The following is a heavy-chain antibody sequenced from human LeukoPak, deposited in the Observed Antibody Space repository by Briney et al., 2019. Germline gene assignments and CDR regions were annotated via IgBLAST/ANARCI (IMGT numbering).Heavy chain of an antibody. CDR1: GYTFTSYD. Sequence: GASVKVSCKASGYTFTSYDINWVRQAPGQGLEWMGWMNPNGGNTGYAQKFQGRVTITRNTSISTAYMELSSLRSEDTAVYYCARDSSGWYESDYWGQGTLVTVSS. CDR2: MNPNGGNT. V-gene: IGHV1-8*03. J-gene: IGHJ4*02. CDR3: ARDSSGWYESDY. D-gene: IGHD6-19*01.